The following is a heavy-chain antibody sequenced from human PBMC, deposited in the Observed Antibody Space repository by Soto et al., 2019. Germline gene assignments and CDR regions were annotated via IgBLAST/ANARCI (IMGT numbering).Heavy chain of an antibody. CDR2: MYYNGNI. CDR1: CGSISNYY. Sequence: KPSETLSLTCNVSCGSISNYYWTWVRQSPEKGLEWIGYMYYNGNINYNPSLKSRVTISMDTSKNQFSLTLKSVTAADTAVYYCASGGNWFDPWGQGVLVTVSS. CDR3: ASGGNWFDP. V-gene: IGHV4-59*01. D-gene: IGHD3-16*01. J-gene: IGHJ5*02.